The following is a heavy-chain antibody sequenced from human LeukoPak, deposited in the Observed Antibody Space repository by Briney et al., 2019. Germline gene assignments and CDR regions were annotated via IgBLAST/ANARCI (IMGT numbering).Heavy chain of an antibody. CDR3: ARTDCGGDCYSSRGWFDP. CDR1: GGTFSSYA. Sequence: SVKVSFKASGGTFSSYAVSWVRLTPGQGLEWLGGLIPVFGTTTYAQKFQAKVTMTADKSTNTAYLEISSLTSDDTAVYYCARTDCGGDCYSSRGWFDPWGQGTLVTVSS. V-gene: IGHV1-69*06. J-gene: IGHJ5*02. D-gene: IGHD2-21*02. CDR2: LIPVFGTT.